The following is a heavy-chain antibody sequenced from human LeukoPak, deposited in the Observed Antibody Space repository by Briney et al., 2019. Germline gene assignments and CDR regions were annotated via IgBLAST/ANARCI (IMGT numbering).Heavy chain of an antibody. D-gene: IGHD5-12*01. J-gene: IGHJ4*02. Sequence: GRSLRLSCAASGFTFDDYAMHWVRQAPGKGLEWVSGISWNSGSIGYADSVKGRFTISRDNAKNSLYLQMNSQRAEDTALYYCAKRGRLRGYSGYDPAPIDYWGQGTLVTVSS. CDR1: GFTFDDYA. CDR3: AKRGRLRGYSGYDPAPIDY. CDR2: ISWNSGSI. V-gene: IGHV3-9*01.